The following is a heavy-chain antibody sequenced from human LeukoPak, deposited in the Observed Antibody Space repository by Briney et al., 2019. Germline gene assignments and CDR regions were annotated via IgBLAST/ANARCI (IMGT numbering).Heavy chain of an antibody. CDR2: ISDIGPNT. J-gene: IGHJ3*02. Sequence: PGGSLRLSCAASGFTLSNFAMTWVRQAPGKGLEWVSSISDIGPNTYYAASAKGRFTISRDTSKNTLYLQMNSLRAEDTAIYYCTKRLSLRFDAFDIWGPGTMVTVSS. D-gene: IGHD3-3*01. CDR1: GFTLSNFA. V-gene: IGHV3-23*01. CDR3: TKRLSLRFDAFDI.